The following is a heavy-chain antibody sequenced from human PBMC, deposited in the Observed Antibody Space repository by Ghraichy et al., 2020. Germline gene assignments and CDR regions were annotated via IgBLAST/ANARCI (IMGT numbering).Heavy chain of an antibody. D-gene: IGHD1-1*01. J-gene: IGHJ3*02. CDR1: GYTFTSYA. V-gene: IGHV1-3*01. CDR2: INAGNGNT. CDR3: ARDPAVEVEENAFDI. Sequence: ASVKVSCKASGYTFTSYAMHWVRQAPGQRLEWMGWINAGNGNTKYSQKFQGRVTITRDTSASTAYMELSSLRSEDTAVYYCARDPAVEVEENAFDIWGQGTMVTVSS.